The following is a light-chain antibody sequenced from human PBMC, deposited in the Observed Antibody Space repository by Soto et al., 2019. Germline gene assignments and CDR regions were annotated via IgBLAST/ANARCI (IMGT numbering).Light chain of an antibody. Sequence: QSALTQPASVSGSPGQSITISCTGSSGDVGGYNYVSWYQQHPGKAPKLMIYEVSNRPSGVSNRFSGSKSGNTASLTISGLQAEDEADYYCSSYTSSSKGVFGTGTKLTVL. CDR3: SSYTSSSKGV. V-gene: IGLV2-14*01. J-gene: IGLJ1*01. CDR1: SGDVGGYNY. CDR2: EVS.